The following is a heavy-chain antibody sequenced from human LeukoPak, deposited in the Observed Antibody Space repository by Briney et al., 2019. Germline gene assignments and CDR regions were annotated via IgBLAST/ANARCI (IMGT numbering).Heavy chain of an antibody. CDR2: ISDSYVT. J-gene: IGHJ3*01. CDR1: GFTFRTHE. V-gene: IGHV3-48*03. Sequence: GGSLRLSCVTSGFTFRTHEMNWVRQAPGKGLEWIAYISDSYVTHYAESVKGRFTVSRDNAKSSVYLQMNSLRAEDTAMYFCAREGELVRFNALVVWGQGTMISVSS. CDR3: AREGELVRFNALVV. D-gene: IGHD6-6*01.